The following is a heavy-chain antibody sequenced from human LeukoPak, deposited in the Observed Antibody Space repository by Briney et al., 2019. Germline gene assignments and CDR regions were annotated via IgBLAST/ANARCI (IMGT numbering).Heavy chain of an antibody. Sequence: SETLSLTCTVSGGSISSSSYYWGWIRQPPGKGLEWIGSIYYSGSTYYNPSLKSQVTISVDTSKNQFSLKLSSVTAADTAVYYCARGVTMVRGRFDYWGQGTLVTVSS. CDR3: ARGVTMVRGRFDY. J-gene: IGHJ4*02. V-gene: IGHV4-39*07. CDR1: GGSISSSSYY. D-gene: IGHD3-10*01. CDR2: IYYSGST.